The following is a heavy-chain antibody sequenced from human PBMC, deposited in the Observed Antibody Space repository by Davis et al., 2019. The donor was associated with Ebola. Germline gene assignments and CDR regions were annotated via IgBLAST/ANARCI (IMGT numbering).Heavy chain of an antibody. Sequence: SLKTSCAASGFISSSYGMHWVRQVPGKGLEWVAVIWYDGSNKYYADSVKGRFTISRDNSKNTLYLQMNSLRAEDTAVYYCARADYGDYFDYWGQGTLVTVSS. V-gene: IGHV3-33*01. J-gene: IGHJ4*02. CDR2: IWYDGSNK. CDR1: GFISSSYG. D-gene: IGHD4/OR15-4a*01. CDR3: ARADYGDYFDY.